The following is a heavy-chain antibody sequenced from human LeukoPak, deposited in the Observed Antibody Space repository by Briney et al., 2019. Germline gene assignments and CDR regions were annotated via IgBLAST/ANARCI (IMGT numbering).Heavy chain of an antibody. D-gene: IGHD3-9*01. V-gene: IGHV4-59*08. CDR2: IHYSGST. Sequence: SETLSLTCTVSGGSISSYYWSWIRQPPGKGLEWVWYIHYSGSTNYNPSLKSRVTISVDTSKNQFSLKLSSVTAADTAVYYCARVDTEYYDILTGYYTGFFDYWGQGTLVTVSS. J-gene: IGHJ4*02. CDR1: GGSISSYY. CDR3: ARVDTEYYDILTGYYTGFFDY.